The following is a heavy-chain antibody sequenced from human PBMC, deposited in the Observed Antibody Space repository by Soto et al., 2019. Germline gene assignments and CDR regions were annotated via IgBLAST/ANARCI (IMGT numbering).Heavy chain of an antibody. CDR2: IRKKAGSYTT. CDR3: SRDRASSSVCDYYGMDV. D-gene: IGHD1-26*01. V-gene: IGHV3-72*01. Sequence: GESLKISCAASGFTFSDHYMDWVRQAPGKGPEWVGRIRKKAGSYTTEYAASVKGRFTISRDDSKNSLYLEMNSLKTEDTAVYYCSRDRASSSVCDYYGMDVWGQGTPVTVSS. CDR1: GFTFSDHY. J-gene: IGHJ6*02.